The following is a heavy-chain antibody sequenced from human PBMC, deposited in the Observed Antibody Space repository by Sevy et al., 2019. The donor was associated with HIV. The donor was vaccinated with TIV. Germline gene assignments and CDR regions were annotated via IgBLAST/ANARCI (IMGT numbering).Heavy chain of an antibody. D-gene: IGHD2-2*01. J-gene: IGHJ3*02. CDR1: GYTFTGYY. CDR2: INPNSGGT. V-gene: IGHV1-2*02. Sequence: ASVKVSCKASGYTFTGYYMHWVRQAPGQGLEWMGWINPNSGGTNYAQMFQGRVTMTRDTSISTAYMELSRLRSDDTAVYYCARSPYCSSTSCHAFDIWGQGTMVTVSS. CDR3: ARSPYCSSTSCHAFDI.